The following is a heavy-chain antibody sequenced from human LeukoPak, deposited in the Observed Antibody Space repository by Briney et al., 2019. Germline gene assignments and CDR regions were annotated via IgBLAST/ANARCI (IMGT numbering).Heavy chain of an antibody. CDR2: INPNSGGT. V-gene: IGHV1-2*02. CDR1: GYTFTGYY. D-gene: IGHD6-19*01. Sequence: ASVKVSCKASGYTFTGYYMHWVRQAPGQGLEWMGWINPNSGGTNYAQKFQGRATMTRDTSISTAYMELSRLRSDDTAVYYCASFSSGVPRRFDYWGQGTLVTVSS. CDR3: ASFSSGVPRRFDY. J-gene: IGHJ4*02.